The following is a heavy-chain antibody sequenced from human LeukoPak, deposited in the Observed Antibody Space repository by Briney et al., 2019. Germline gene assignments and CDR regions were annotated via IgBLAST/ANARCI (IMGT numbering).Heavy chain of an antibody. CDR3: VGSLWGYQFDY. V-gene: IGHV3-30*03. Sequence: PGGSLRLSCAASGFTFSSYGMHWVRQAPGKGLEWVAVISHDGSNKYYADSVKGRFTISRDNSKNAVYLQMNSLRTEDTAVYYCVGSLWGYQFDYWGQGPLVTVSS. CDR2: ISHDGSNK. J-gene: IGHJ4*02. D-gene: IGHD3-16*01. CDR1: GFTFSSYG.